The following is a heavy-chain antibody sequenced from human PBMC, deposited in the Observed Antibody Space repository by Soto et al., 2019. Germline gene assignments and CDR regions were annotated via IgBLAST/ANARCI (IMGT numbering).Heavy chain of an antibody. CDR3: ARPKYGETYFDS. V-gene: IGHV1-2*02. CDR2: INPYSGGT. CDR1: GYTFTDHY. D-gene: IGHD2-21*01. J-gene: IGHJ4*02. Sequence: ASVKVSCKASGYTFTDHYIHWLRQAPGQSLEWMGWINPYSGGTHFARKFQDRVTMARDTSVSTAYMELSSLKSDDTAVYYCARPKYGETYFDSWGQGTVDTVSS.